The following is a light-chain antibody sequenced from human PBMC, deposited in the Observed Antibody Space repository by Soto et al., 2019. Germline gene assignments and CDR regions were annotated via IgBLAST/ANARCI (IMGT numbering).Light chain of an antibody. J-gene: IGKJ1*01. V-gene: IGKV3-20*01. CDR2: GAS. CDR1: QSVSTNY. CDR3: QQYGSSPWT. Sequence: EIMLTQSPGTLSLSPGERATLSCRASQSVSTNYLAWYQQKPGQAPRLLIYGASSRATGIPDRFSGSGSGTAFTLTISRLEPEDFSVYYCQQYGSSPWTFGQGTKVEIK.